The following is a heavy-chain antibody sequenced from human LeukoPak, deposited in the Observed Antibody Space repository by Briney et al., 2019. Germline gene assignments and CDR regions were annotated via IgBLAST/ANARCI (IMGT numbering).Heavy chain of an antibody. CDR2: IYYSGST. J-gene: IGHJ4*02. D-gene: IGHD3-16*02. CDR3: ASFHYDYAWGNYRSFDY. Sequence: SETLSLTCTVSGGSISSSSYYWGWIRQPPGKGLEWIGSIYYSGSTYYTPSLKSRVTISLDTSKNQFSLKLNSVTAADTAVYYCASFHYDYAWGNYRSFDYWGQGTLVTVSS. CDR1: GGSISSSSYY. V-gene: IGHV4-39*07.